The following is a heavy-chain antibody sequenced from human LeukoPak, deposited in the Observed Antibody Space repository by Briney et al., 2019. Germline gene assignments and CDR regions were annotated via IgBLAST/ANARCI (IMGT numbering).Heavy chain of an antibody. V-gene: IGHV4-59*01. CDR2: IYYSGST. J-gene: IGHJ4*02. D-gene: IGHD1-26*01. Sequence: TSETLSLTCTVSGGSISSYYWSWIRQPPGKGLEWIGYIYYSGSTNYNPSLKSRVTISVDTSKNQFSLKLSSVTAADTAVYYCARAPSGSYRNFDYWGQGTLVTVSS. CDR3: ARAPSGSYRNFDY. CDR1: GGSISSYY.